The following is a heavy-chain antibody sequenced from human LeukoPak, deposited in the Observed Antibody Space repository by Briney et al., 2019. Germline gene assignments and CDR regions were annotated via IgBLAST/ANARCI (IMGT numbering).Heavy chain of an antibody. Sequence: ASVKVSCKASGYTFTSYDINWVRQATGQGLGCMGWTNPNSGNTGYAQKFQGRVTMTKNTSITTAYMDLSSLRSEDTAVYYCARALSWTTESYYYMDVWGKGTTVTVSS. D-gene: IGHD3/OR15-3a*01. J-gene: IGHJ6*03. CDR2: TNPNSGNT. CDR3: ARALSWTTESYYYMDV. CDR1: GYTFTSYD. V-gene: IGHV1-8*01.